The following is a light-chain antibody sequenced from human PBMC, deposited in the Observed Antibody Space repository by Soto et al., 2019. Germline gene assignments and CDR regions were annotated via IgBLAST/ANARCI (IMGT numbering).Light chain of an antibody. Sequence: QSALTQPPSASGSPGQSVTISCTGNSSDVGGYNYVSWYQQHPGKAPKLMIYEVSKRPSGVPDRFSGSKSGNTASLTVSGLQAEDEADYYCSSHAGSKRVFGTGTKLTVL. CDR3: SSHAGSKRV. V-gene: IGLV2-8*01. CDR1: SSDVGGYNY. J-gene: IGLJ1*01. CDR2: EVS.